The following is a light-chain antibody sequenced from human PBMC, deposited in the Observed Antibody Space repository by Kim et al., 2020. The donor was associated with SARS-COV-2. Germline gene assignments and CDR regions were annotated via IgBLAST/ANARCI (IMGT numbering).Light chain of an antibody. Sequence: AVQMTQSPSSLSASVGDRVTITCRASQGIGNDLGWYQQKPGKAPEVLIYAASSLQSGVPLRFSGSGSGTDFTLTISSLQPEDFATYYCLQDYNYPRTFGQGTKVEIK. CDR1: QGIGND. CDR2: AAS. J-gene: IGKJ1*01. CDR3: LQDYNYPRT. V-gene: IGKV1-6*01.